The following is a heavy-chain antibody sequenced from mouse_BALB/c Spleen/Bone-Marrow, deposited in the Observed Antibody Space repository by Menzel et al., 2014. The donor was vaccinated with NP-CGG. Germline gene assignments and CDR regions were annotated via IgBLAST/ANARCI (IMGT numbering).Heavy chain of an antibody. CDR3: ARWDYYGSSYRYFDV. V-gene: IGHV14-1*02. CDR2: IDPENGNT. Sequence: VQLKQSGAELVRPGALVKLSCKAFGFNIKDYYMHWVKQRPEQGLEWIGWIDPENGNTIYDPKFQGKATITADASSNTAYLQLSSLTSEDTAVYYCARWDYYGSSYRYFDVWGAGTTVTVSS. J-gene: IGHJ1*01. D-gene: IGHD1-1*01. CDR1: GFNIKDYY.